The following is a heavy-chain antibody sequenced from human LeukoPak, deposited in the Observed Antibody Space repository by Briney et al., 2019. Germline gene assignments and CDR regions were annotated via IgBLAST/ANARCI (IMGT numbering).Heavy chain of an antibody. CDR2: ISSNGGST. J-gene: IGHJ5*02. CDR3: ARDRHKFWFDP. V-gene: IGHV3-64*01. Sequence: GGSLRLSCAASGFTFSSYAMHWVRQAPGKGLEYVSAISSNGGSTYYANSVKGRFTISRDNSKNTLYLQMGSLRAEDMAVYYCARDRHKFWFDPWGQGTLVTVSS. CDR1: GFTFSSYA.